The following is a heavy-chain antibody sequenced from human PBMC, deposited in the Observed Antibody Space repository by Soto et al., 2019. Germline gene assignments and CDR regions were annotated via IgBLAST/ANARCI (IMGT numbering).Heavy chain of an antibody. CDR3: VRDYYYNLTGAKRFDY. CDR2: INTGNGNT. J-gene: IGHJ4*01. Sequence: ASVKVSCKASGYSFSNFAIHWVRQAPGQRLEWMGWINTGNGNTKYSQKLQGRVTITRDTSASTAYMEVSSLRSEDTAVYYCVRDYYYNLTGAKRFDYWGPGTRVT. V-gene: IGHV1-3*04. D-gene: IGHD3-9*01. CDR1: GYSFSNFA.